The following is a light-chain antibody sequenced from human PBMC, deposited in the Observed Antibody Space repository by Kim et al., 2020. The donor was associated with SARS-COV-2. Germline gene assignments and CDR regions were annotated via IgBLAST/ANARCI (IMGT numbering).Light chain of an antibody. CDR3: QQYYSYPPLT. CDR2: AAS. CDR1: QGISSY. J-gene: IGKJ4*01. V-gene: IGKV1-8*01. Sequence: STGDRVTIPCRASQGISSYLAWYQQKPGRAPKLLIYAASTLQSGVPSMFSGSGSGTDFTLTNSCLQSEDFATYYCQQYYSYPPLTFGGGTKVDIK.